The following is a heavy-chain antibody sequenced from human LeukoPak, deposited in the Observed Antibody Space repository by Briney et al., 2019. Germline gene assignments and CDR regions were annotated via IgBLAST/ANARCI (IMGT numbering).Heavy chain of an antibody. D-gene: IGHD2-2*01. CDR2: IIPIFGTA. CDR1: GGTFSSYA. Sequence: SLKVSCKASGGTFSSYAISWVRQAPGQGLEWMGGIIPIFGTANYAQKFKGRVTIAADESTNTAYMELGSLRSEDTAVYYCARHGTVPAAITWDYYFDYWGQGTLVTVSS. V-gene: IGHV1-69*01. J-gene: IGHJ4*02. CDR3: ARHGTVPAAITWDYYFDY.